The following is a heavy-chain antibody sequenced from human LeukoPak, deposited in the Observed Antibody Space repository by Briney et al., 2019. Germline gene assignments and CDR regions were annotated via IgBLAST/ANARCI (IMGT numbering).Heavy chain of an antibody. CDR2: IYSGGST. CDR3: ARQGFRSTWFDP. V-gene: IGHV3-66*04. J-gene: IGHJ5*02. CDR1: GFTVSSNY. Sequence: GGSLRLSCAASGFTVSSNYMSWVRQAPGKGLEWVSVIYSGGSTYYADSVKGRFTISRDNSKNTLYLQMNSLRAEDTAVYYCARQGFRSTWFDPWGQGTLVTVSS.